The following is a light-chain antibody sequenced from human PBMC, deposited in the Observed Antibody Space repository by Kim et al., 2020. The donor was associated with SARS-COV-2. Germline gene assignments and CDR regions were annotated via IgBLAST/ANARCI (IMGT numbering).Light chain of an antibody. CDR3: QQYDNWPLT. J-gene: IGKJ4*01. V-gene: IGKV3D-15*01. CDR1: QSVNIN. Sequence: DIVMTQSPTLSVSPGERAALSCRASQSVNINLAWYQQKPGQAPRLLIYGASGRATGIPSRFSGSGSGTDFTLTVSSLQSEDVAVYYCQQYDNWPLTCGGGTKVDIK. CDR2: GAS.